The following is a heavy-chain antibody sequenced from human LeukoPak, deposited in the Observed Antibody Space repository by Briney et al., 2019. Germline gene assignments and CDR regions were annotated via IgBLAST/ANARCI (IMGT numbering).Heavy chain of an antibody. V-gene: IGHV4-31*03. CDR2: IYYSGST. CDR1: GGSISSGGYY. J-gene: IGHJ4*02. Sequence: SETLSLTCTVSGGSISSGGYYWSWIRQHPGKGLEWIGYIYYSGSTYYNPSLKSRVTISVDTSKNQFSLKLSSVTAADTAVYYCARVVSYDSSGYYFDYWGQGTLVTVSS. D-gene: IGHD3-22*01. CDR3: ARVVSYDSSGYYFDY.